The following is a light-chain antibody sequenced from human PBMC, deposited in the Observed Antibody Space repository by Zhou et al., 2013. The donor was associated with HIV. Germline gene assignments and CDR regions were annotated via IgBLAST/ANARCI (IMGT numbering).Light chain of an antibody. CDR1: QGISNY. V-gene: IGKV1-33*01. CDR3: QQYDNLPPGT. CDR2: DAS. J-gene: IGKJ5*01. Sequence: DIQMTQSPSSLSASVGDRVTITCRASQGISNYLAWYQQKPGKVPKLLIYDASNLETGVPSRFSGSGSGTDFTFTISSLQPEDIATYYCQQYDNLPPGTFGQGTRLEIK.